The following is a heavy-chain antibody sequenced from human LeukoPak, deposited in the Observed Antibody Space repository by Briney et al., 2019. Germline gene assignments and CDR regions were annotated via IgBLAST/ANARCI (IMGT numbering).Heavy chain of an antibody. CDR1: GFTFSSYG. D-gene: IGHD3-22*01. J-gene: IGHJ5*02. V-gene: IGHV3-30*18. CDR2: ISYDGSNK. CDR3: AKDASGPVVFIVNWFAP. Sequence: GGSLRLSCAASGFTFSSYGMHWVRQAPGKGLEWVAVISYDGSNKYYADSVKGRFTISRDNSKNTLYLQMNSLRAEDTVVYYCAKDASGPVVFIVNWFAPWGQGTLVTVSS.